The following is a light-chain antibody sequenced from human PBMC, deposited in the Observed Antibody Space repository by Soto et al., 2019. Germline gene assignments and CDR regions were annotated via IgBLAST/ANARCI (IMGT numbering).Light chain of an antibody. CDR3: AAWDDSLSGWV. J-gene: IGLJ3*02. CDR1: SSNIGSNY. CDR2: RNN. Sequence: QSVLTQPPSASGTPGQRVTISCSGSSSNIGSNYVYWYQQLPGTAPKLLIYRNNQRPSGVPDRFSGSKSGTSASLAISGLRSEDGADYYCAAWDDSLSGWVFGGGTKVTAL. V-gene: IGLV1-47*01.